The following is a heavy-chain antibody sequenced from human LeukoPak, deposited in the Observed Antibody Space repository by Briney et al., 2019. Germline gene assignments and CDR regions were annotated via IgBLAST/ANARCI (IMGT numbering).Heavy chain of an antibody. Sequence: GGSLRLSCVASGFSFSSYSMNWIRQAPGKGLEWVSSITRSSDSRHYADSVKGRFTISRDNAKNSLYLHMNGLRAEDTAVYYCAVQSSGAVYWGQGTPVTVSS. D-gene: IGHD6-19*01. CDR2: ITRSSDSR. CDR1: GFSFSSYS. J-gene: IGHJ4*02. V-gene: IGHV3-21*01. CDR3: AVQSSGAVY.